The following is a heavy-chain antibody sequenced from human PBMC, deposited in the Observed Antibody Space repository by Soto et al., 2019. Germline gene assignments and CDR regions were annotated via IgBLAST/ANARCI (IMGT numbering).Heavy chain of an antibody. V-gene: IGHV3-21*01. Sequence: GGSLRLSCAASGFTFSSYSMNWVRQAPGKGLEWVSSISSSSSYIYYADSVKGRFTISRDNAKNSLYLQMNSLRAEDTAVYYCARNVQVTTGASLFDPWGQGTLVTVSS. D-gene: IGHD4-17*01. J-gene: IGHJ5*02. CDR3: ARNVQVTTGASLFDP. CDR2: ISSSSSYI. CDR1: GFTFSSYS.